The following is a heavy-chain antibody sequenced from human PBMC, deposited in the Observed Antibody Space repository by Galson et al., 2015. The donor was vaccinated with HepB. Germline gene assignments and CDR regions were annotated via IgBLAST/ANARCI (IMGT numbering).Heavy chain of an antibody. CDR2: IEEDGTER. CDR1: GFNFRSSW. J-gene: IGHJ3*01. D-gene: IGHD3-16*01. Sequence: LRLSCAVSGFNFRSSWMSWVRQAPGKGLEWVTMIEEDGTERHYVDSVRGRFTISRDNAKDELYLQMNGLRVEDTAVYYCARGGGDAWGQGTMVTVSS. V-gene: IGHV3-7*03. CDR3: ARGGGDA.